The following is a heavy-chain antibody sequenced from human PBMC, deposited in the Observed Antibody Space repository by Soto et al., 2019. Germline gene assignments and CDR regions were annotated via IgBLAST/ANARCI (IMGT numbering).Heavy chain of an antibody. J-gene: IGHJ6*02. CDR2: ISIDGRHK. CDR1: VFSFSTYA. D-gene: IGHD3-10*01. V-gene: IGHV3-30*04. CDR3: ARDGSGSYPTYYYYGMDV. Sequence: VGSLRLSCASSVFSFSTYAMHCVRHSPGKWLEWVAIISIDGRHKYHADSVRGRFTISRDNSQSTLYLQMNSLSPEDTAVYYCARDGSGSYPTYYYYGMDVWGQGTTVTVSS.